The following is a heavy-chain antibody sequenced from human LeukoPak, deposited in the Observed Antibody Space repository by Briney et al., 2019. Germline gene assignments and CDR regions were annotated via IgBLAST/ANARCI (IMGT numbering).Heavy chain of an antibody. Sequence: PGGSLRLSCAASGFTFSSYSMNWVRQAPGKGLEWVSSISSSSSYIYYADSVKGRFTISRDNAKNSLYLQMNSLRAEDTAVYYCARDFGSGYSGYGGDYWGQGTQVTVSP. D-gene: IGHD5-12*01. CDR1: GFTFSSYS. CDR2: ISSSSSYI. CDR3: ARDFGSGYSGYGGDY. J-gene: IGHJ4*02. V-gene: IGHV3-21*01.